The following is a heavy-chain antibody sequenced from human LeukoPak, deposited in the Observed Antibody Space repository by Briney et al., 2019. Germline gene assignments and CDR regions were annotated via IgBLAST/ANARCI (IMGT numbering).Heavy chain of an antibody. D-gene: IGHD4-17*01. Sequence: SETLSLTCTVSGGSIRSYYWSWIRQPPGKGLEWIGYIYYSGSTNYNPSLKSRVSISVDTSKNQFSLKLSSVTAADTAVYYCARTGSTVAMLYPFDHWGQGTLVTVSS. J-gene: IGHJ4*02. CDR2: IYYSGST. CDR1: GGSIRSYY. CDR3: ARTGSTVAMLYPFDH. V-gene: IGHV4-59*01.